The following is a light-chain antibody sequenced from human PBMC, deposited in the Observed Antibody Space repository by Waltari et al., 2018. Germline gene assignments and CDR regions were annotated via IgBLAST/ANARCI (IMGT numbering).Light chain of an antibody. CDR3: CSYAGTTIVI. CDR1: SSDVGSYNL. CDR2: EAT. V-gene: IGLV2-23*01. J-gene: IGLJ2*01. Sequence: QSALTQPASVSGSPGQSITISCTGTSSDVGSYNLVPWYQQHPGKAPKLMVYEATKRPSGVSNRFSGSKSGNTASLTISGLQAEDEADYYCCSYAGTTIVIFGGGTKLTVL.